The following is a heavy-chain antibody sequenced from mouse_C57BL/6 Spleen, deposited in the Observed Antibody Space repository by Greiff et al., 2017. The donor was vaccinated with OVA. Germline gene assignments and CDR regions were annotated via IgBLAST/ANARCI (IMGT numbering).Heavy chain of an antibody. V-gene: IGHV3-6*01. CDR2: ISYDGSN. J-gene: IGHJ2*01. CDR3: ARYYDYDGNYFDY. D-gene: IGHD2-4*01. Sequence: VQLKESGPGLVKPSQSLSLTCSVTGYSITSGYYWNWIRQFPGNKLEWMGYISYDGSNNYNPSLKNRISITRDTSKNQFFLKLNSVTTEDTATYYCARYYDYDGNYFDYWGKGTTLTVSS. CDR1: GYSITSGYY.